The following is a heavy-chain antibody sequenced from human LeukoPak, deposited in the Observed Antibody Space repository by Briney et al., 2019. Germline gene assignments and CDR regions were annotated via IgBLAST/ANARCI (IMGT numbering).Heavy chain of an antibody. D-gene: IGHD6-19*01. CDR3: ARTVRYLLAGQFPLDHYFDF. CDR2: INHSGSA. CDR1: GDSFSNYY. V-gene: IGHV4-34*01. J-gene: IGHJ4*02. Sequence: SETLSLTCAVSGDSFSNYYWSWIRQPPGKGLEWIGEINHSGSANYNPSLKSRVTMSIDSSKNQFSLRLSSVTAADTAVFYCARTVRYLLAGQFPLDHYFDFWGQGSLVTVSS.